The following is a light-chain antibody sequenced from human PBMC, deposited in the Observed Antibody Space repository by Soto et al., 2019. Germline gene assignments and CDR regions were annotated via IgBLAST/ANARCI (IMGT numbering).Light chain of an antibody. Sequence: DIVVTQTPLSSPVALGQAASISCRSSQSLVHKDGNTYLSWFHQRPGQPPRLLIYKVSVRFSGVPDRFSGIGAGTDFTLTISRVETEDVVVYYCMRATQSPWTFGQGTKVEIK. CDR1: QSLVHKDGNTY. CDR3: MRATQSPWT. V-gene: IGKV2-24*01. J-gene: IGKJ1*01. CDR2: KVS.